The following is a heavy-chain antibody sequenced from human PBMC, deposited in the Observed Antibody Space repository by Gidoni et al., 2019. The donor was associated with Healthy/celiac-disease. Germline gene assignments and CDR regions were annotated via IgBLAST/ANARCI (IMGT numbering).Heavy chain of an antibody. Sequence: EVQLVESGGGLVKPGGSLRLSCAASGFTFSNAWMSWVRQAPGKGLEWVGRIKSKTDGGTTDYAAPVKGRFTISRDDSKNTLYLQMNSLKTEDTAVYYCTTNQFIFEYTTFDPWGQGTLVTVSS. CDR3: TTNQFIFEYTTFDP. CDR1: GFTFSNAW. V-gene: IGHV3-15*01. CDR2: IKSKTDGGTT. D-gene: IGHD1-1*01. J-gene: IGHJ5*02.